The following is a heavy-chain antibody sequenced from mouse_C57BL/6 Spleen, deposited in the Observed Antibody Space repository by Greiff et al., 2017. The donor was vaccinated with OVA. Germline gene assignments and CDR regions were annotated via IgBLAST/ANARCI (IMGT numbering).Heavy chain of an antibody. CDR3: ARMLLRPFAY. J-gene: IGHJ3*01. V-gene: IGHV1-55*01. Sequence: QVQLQQPGAELVKPGASVKMSCKASGYTFTSYWITWVKQRPGQGLEWIGDIYPGSGSTTYNEKFKSKATLTVDTPSSTAYMQLSSLTSEDSAVYYCARMLLRPFAYWGQGTLVTVSA. CDR1: GYTFTSYW. D-gene: IGHD2-12*01. CDR2: IYPGSGST.